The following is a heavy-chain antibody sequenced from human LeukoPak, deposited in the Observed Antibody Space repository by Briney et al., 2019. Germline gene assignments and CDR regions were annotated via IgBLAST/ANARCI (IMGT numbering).Heavy chain of an antibody. V-gene: IGHV3-53*01. CDR1: GFTVITSF. D-gene: IGHD7-27*01. CDR3: TKTGGPWD. J-gene: IGHJ4*02. CDR2: IYNDGTT. Sequence: GGSLRLSCAASGFTVITSFMSWVRQAPGEGLEWVAVIYNDGTTHYADSVKGRFTISRDNPKNTLYLQMNTLRIEDTAVYYCTKTGGPWDWGQGTLVTVSS.